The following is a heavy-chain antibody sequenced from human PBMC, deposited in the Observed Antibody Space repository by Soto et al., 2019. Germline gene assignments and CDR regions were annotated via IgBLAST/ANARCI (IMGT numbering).Heavy chain of an antibody. J-gene: IGHJ4*02. CDR3: ARECGGDCPFDY. CDR2: IWYDGSNK. Sequence: QVQLVESGGGVVQPGRSLRLSCAASGFTFSSYGMHWVRQAPGKGLEWVAVIWYDGSNKYYADSVKGRFTISRDNSKNTLDLQMNSLRAEDTAVYYCARECGGDCPFDYWGQGTLVTVSS. D-gene: IGHD2-21*02. V-gene: IGHV3-33*01. CDR1: GFTFSSYG.